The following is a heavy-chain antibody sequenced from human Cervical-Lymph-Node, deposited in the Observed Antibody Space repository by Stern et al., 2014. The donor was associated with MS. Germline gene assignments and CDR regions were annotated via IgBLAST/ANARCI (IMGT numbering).Heavy chain of an antibody. J-gene: IGHJ4*02. D-gene: IGHD1-26*01. CDR3: AKGGSGSYLD. CDR2: ISYDGRDK. V-gene: IGHV3-30*04. Sequence: VQLEESGGGVAQPGRSLRLSSAASGFVSRRYALHWVRQAPGKGLAWVALISYDGRDKYYTDSVKGRFTVSRDNSNNTVDLEMNSLRLEDTAVYYCAKGGSGSYLDWGQGSLVTVSS. CDR1: GFVSRRYA.